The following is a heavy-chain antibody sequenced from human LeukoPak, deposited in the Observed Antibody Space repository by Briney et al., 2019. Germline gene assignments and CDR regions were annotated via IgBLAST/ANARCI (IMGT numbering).Heavy chain of an antibody. Sequence: PSETLSLTCTVSGGSISSYYWSWIRQPPGKGLEWIGYIYYSGGTNYNPSLKSRVTISVDTSKNQFSLKLSSVTAADTAVYYCARGGYYGSGNDFRFDPWGQGTLVTVSS. V-gene: IGHV4-59*01. CDR1: GGSISSYY. D-gene: IGHD3-10*01. J-gene: IGHJ5*02. CDR2: IYYSGGT. CDR3: ARGGYYGSGNDFRFDP.